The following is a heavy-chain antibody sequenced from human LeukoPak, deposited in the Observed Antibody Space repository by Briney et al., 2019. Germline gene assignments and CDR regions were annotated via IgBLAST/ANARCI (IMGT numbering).Heavy chain of an antibody. CDR3: AKVRWGSDNALDS. CDR2: IDRGGST. J-gene: IGHJ4*02. Sequence: GGSLRLSCAASGFIVTGNYMNWVRQAPGKGLEWVSVIDRGGSTYYADSVKGRITISRDNSMNTLYLQMNSLRAEDTAVYYCAKVRWGSDNALDSWGQGTLVTGSS. D-gene: IGHD3-16*01. CDR1: GFIVTGNY. V-gene: IGHV3-53*05.